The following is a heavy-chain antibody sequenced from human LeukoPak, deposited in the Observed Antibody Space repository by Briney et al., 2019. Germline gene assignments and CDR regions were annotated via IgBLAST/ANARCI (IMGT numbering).Heavy chain of an antibody. Sequence: PGGSLRLSCVASGFTVDNYAMSWVRQAPGKGLEWVSGISASGGSTYFADSAKGRFTISRDKSKNTLYLQMNSLRAEDTAVYYCAKDLRRYCTNGICYDRKGGADYWGQGTLVTVSS. V-gene: IGHV3-23*01. CDR3: AKDLRRYCTNGICYDRKGGADY. J-gene: IGHJ4*02. D-gene: IGHD2-8*01. CDR1: GFTVDNYA. CDR2: ISASGGST.